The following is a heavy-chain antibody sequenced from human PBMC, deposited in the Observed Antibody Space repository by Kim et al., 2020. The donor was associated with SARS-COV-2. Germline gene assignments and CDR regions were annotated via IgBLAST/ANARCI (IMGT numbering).Heavy chain of an antibody. D-gene: IGHD3-16*01. V-gene: IGHV1-8*01. CDR1: GYTFTSYD. CDR2: MNPNSGNT. Sequence: ASVKVSCKASGYTFTSYDINWVRQATGQGLEWMGWMNPNSGNTGYAQKFQGRVTMTRNTSISTAYMELSSLRSEDTAVYYCARGVWGGRGYVSWFDPWGQGTLVTVSS. CDR3: ARGVWGGRGYVSWFDP. J-gene: IGHJ5*02.